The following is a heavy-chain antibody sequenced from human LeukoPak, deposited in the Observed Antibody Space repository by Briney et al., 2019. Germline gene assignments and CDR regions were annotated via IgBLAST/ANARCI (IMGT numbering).Heavy chain of an antibody. J-gene: IGHJ3*02. CDR3: ARDRGSGSSDAFDI. CDR2: IIPIFGTA. CDR1: GGTFSSYA. D-gene: IGHD6-19*01. Sequence: SVKVSCKASGGTFSSYAISWVRQAPRQGLEWMGGIIPIFGTANYAQKFQGRVTITADESTSTAYMELSSLRSEDTAVYYCARDRGSGSSDAFDIWGQGTMVTVSS. V-gene: IGHV1-69*13.